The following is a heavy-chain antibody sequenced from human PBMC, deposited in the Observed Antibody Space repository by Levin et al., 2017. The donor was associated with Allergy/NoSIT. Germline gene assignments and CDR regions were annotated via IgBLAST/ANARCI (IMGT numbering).Heavy chain of an antibody. CDR1: GFTFSSYA. Sequence: GGSLRLSCAASGFTFSSYAMHWVRQAPGKGLEWVAVISYDGSNKYYADSVKGRFTISRDNSKNTLYLQMNSLRAEDTAVYYCARDLRRYGMDVWGQGTTVTVSS. D-gene: IGHD3-16*01. CDR3: ARDLRRYGMDV. CDR2: ISYDGSNK. J-gene: IGHJ6*02. V-gene: IGHV3-30*04.